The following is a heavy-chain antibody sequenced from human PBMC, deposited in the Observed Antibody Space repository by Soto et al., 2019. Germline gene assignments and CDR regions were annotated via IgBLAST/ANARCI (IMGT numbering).Heavy chain of an antibody. V-gene: IGHV1-69*13. CDR3: ASYGYSYGRNWFDS. Sequence: SVKVSCKASGGTFSSYAISWVQQAPGQGLEWMGGIIPIFGTANYAQKFQGRVTITADESTSTAYMELSSLRSEDTAVYYCASYGYSYGRNWFDSWGQGTLVTVSS. J-gene: IGHJ5*01. D-gene: IGHD5-18*01. CDR2: IIPIFGTA. CDR1: GGTFSSYA.